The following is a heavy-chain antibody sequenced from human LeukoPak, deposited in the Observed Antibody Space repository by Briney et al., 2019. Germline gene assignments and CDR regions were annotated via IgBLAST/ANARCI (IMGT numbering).Heavy chain of an antibody. CDR2: ISWNSGSI. Sequence: GGSLRLSCSASGFTLSSYWMHWVRQAPGKGLEWVSGISWNSGSIGYADSVKGRFTISRDNAKNSLYLQMNGLRAEDTALYYCAKDRYSSGWDLDYWGQGTLVTVSS. CDR3: AKDRYSSGWDLDY. D-gene: IGHD6-19*01. J-gene: IGHJ4*02. CDR1: GFTLSSYW. V-gene: IGHV3-9*01.